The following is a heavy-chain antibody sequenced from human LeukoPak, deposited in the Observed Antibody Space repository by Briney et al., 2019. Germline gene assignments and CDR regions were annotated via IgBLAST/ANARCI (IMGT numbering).Heavy chain of an antibody. Sequence: PGGSLRLSCAASGSTFSSYSMNWVRQAPGKGLEWVSSISSSSSYIYYADSVKGRFTLSRDNAKNSLYLQMNSLRAEDTAVYYCAREGSVVITPDYYYYGMDVWGQGTTVTVSS. CDR2: ISSSSSYI. CDR1: GSTFSSYS. J-gene: IGHJ6*02. CDR3: AREGSVVITPDYYYYGMDV. D-gene: IGHD3-22*01. V-gene: IGHV3-21*01.